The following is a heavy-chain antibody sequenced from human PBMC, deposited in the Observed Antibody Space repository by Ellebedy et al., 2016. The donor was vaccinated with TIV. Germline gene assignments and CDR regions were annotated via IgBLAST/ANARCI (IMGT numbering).Heavy chain of an antibody. CDR2: IWNHGNTE. CDR1: GFTFDSFG. J-gene: IGHJ4*02. D-gene: IGHD2-21*01. V-gene: IGHV3-33*01. Sequence: GESLKISCAASGFTFDSFGMHWVRQAPGKGLEWVAIIWNHGNTEYYADSVKGRFIISRDNSKNTLYLQMSNLRAEDTAVYYCARDYSRMALPYYWGRGTLVTVSS. CDR3: ARDYSRMALPYY.